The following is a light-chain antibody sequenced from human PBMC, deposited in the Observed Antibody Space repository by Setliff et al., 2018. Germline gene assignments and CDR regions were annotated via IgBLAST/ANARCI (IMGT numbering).Light chain of an antibody. J-gene: IGLJ1*01. CDR1: SSDVGSYKF. Sequence: QSALAQPASVSGSPGQSITVSCTGTSSDVGSYKFVSWYQHHPDKAPKLIIFEVNERPSGVSHRFSGSKSGNTASLTISRLQAEDEADYYCCSYAGSYTSLYVFGTGTKVTVL. CDR2: EVN. V-gene: IGLV2-23*02. CDR3: CSYAGSYTSLYV.